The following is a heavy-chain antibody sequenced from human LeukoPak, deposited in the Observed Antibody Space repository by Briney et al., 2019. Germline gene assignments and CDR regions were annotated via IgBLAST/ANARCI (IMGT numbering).Heavy chain of an antibody. CDR1: GFSFSSYA. D-gene: IGHD1-26*01. CDR2: SGGAAST. J-gene: IGHJ4*02. CDR3: AKGGFSGSPFDY. V-gene: IGHV3-23*01. Sequence: PGGSLRLSCAASGFSFSSYAMSWVRQAPGKGLEWVSASGGAASTYYRDSVKGRFTISRDNSKDTLYLQLNSLRVEDTAVYYCAKGGFSGSPFDYWGQGTRLIVSS.